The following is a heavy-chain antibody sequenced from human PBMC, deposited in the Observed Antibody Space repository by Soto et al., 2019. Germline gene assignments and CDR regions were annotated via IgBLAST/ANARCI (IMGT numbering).Heavy chain of an antibody. CDR1: GFTFRNYG. CDR2: IGIGSSTK. J-gene: IGHJ6*02. D-gene: IGHD3-3*01. V-gene: IGHV3-48*02. CDR3: ARGWLRFLEWSNYGMDV. Sequence: GGSLRLSCAASGFTFRNYGMNWVRQAPGKGLEWVSYIGIGSSTKYYADSVKGRFTISRDNAKNSLYLQMNSLRDEDTAVYYCARGWLRFLEWSNYGMDVWGQGTTVTVSS.